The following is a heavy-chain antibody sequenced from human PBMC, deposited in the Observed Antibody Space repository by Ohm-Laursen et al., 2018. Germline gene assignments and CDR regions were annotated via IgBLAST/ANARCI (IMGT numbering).Heavy chain of an antibody. CDR1: GGSISSSSYC. J-gene: IGHJ3*01. V-gene: IGHV4-39*01. CDR2: IYYSGST. D-gene: IGHD3-3*01. Sequence: GTLSLTWFVSGGSISSSSYCWGWIRQPPGKGLEWIGNIYYSGSTYYNPSLRSRVSISIHTSQNQFSLKLSSVTATDTAVYYCARAFWNGYNDAFDVWGQGTMVTVSS. CDR3: ARAFWNGYNDAFDV.